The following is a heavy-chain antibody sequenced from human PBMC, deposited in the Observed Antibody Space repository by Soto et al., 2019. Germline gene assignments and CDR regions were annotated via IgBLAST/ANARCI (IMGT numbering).Heavy chain of an antibody. CDR1: GGSISSGGYS. Sequence: SETLSLTCAVSGGSISSGGYSWSWIRQPPGKGLEWIGYIYHSGSTYYNPSLKSRVTISVDRSKNQFSLKLSSVTAADTAVYYCARERGGYGLFDSWGQGTLVTVPS. CDR3: ARERGGYGLFDS. V-gene: IGHV4-30-2*01. J-gene: IGHJ4*02. D-gene: IGHD5-18*01. CDR2: IYHSGST.